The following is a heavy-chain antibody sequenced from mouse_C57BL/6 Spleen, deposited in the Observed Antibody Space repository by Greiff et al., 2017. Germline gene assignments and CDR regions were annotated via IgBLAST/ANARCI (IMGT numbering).Heavy chain of an antibody. CDR1: GYAFSSSW. Sequence: LQESGPELVKPGASVKISCKASGYAFSSSWMNWVKQRPGKGLEWIGRIYPGDGDTNYNGKFKGKATLTADKSSSTAYMQLRSLTSEDSAVYFCAELGGYWGQGTTLTVSS. D-gene: IGHD4-1*01. CDR3: AELGGY. J-gene: IGHJ2*01. V-gene: IGHV1-82*01. CDR2: IYPGDGDT.